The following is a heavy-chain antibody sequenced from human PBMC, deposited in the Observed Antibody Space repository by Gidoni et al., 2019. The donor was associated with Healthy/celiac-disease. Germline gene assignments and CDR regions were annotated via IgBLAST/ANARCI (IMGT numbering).Heavy chain of an antibody. CDR3: AKDMGQWLEHNKFDY. Sequence: EVQLVESGGGLVQPGSSLRLSCAAAGFTFDDYAMPWVRQAPGKGLEWVSGISWNSGSIGYADSVKGRFTISRDNAKNSLYLQMNSLRAEDTALYYCAKDMGQWLEHNKFDYWGQGTLVTVSS. D-gene: IGHD6-19*01. CDR1: GFTFDDYA. CDR2: ISWNSGSI. J-gene: IGHJ4*02. V-gene: IGHV3-9*01.